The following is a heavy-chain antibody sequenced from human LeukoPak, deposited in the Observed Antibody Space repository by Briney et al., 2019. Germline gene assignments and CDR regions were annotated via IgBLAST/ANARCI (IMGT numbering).Heavy chain of an antibody. CDR2: ISSSNLYI. CDR1: GFTLSRYG. Sequence: KTGGSLRLSCASSGFTLSRYGMNWVRQAPGKGLEWVSSISSSNLYIYYADSVKGRFTISRDNAKNSLYLQMNSLRVEDTAIYYCPRDRETSLGYCSGITCFSGWFDPWGQGTLVTVSS. D-gene: IGHD2-15*01. J-gene: IGHJ5*02. CDR3: PRDRETSLGYCSGITCFSGWFDP. V-gene: IGHV3-21*01.